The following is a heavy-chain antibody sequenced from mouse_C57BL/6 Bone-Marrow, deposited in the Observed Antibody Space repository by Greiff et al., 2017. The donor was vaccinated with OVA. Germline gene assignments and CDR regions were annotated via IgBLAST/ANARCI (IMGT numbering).Heavy chain of an antibody. CDR3: ARGVLRSYYFDY. J-gene: IGHJ2*01. D-gene: IGHD1-1*01. Sequence: QVQLKQPGTELVKPGASVKLSCKASGYTFTSYWMHWVKQRPGQGLEWIGNINPSNGGTNYNEKFKSKATLTVDKSSSTAYMQLSSLTSEDSAVYYCARGVLRSYYFDYWGQGTTLTVSS. V-gene: IGHV1-53*01. CDR2: INPSNGGT. CDR1: GYTFTSYW.